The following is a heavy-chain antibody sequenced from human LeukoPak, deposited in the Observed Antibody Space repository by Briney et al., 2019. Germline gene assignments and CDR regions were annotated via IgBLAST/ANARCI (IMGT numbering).Heavy chain of an antibody. Sequence: GGSLRLSCAASGFTFSVFAMNWVRQTPGKGLEWDSVIYSGGSTYYADSVKGRFTISRHNSKNTLYLQMNSLRAEDTAVYYCARVEVGRYYFDYWGQGTLVTVSS. D-gene: IGHD1-26*01. CDR3: ARVEVGRYYFDY. J-gene: IGHJ4*02. CDR2: IYSGGST. V-gene: IGHV3-53*04. CDR1: GFTFSVFA.